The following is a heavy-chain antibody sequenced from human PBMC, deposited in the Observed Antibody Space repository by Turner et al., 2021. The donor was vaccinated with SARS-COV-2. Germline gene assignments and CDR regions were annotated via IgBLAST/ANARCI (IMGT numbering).Heavy chain of an antibody. CDR1: GGAMNSNY. D-gene: IGHD4-17*01. V-gene: IGHV4-59*01. J-gene: IGHJ5*02. Sequence: IPAVACTVSGGAMNSNYWSWIRQPPGKRLEWIGYIYYRGSTNYYLSLKSRLTISVSTSRYEFSLTDPFLRVGVSGFCNGASETVNNWFDPWGQGILVTVSS. CDR2: IYYRGST. CDR3: ASETVNNWFDP.